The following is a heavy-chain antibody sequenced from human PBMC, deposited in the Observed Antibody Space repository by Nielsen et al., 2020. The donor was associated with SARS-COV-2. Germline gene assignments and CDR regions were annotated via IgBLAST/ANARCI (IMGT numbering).Heavy chain of an antibody. V-gene: IGHV3-11*04. J-gene: IGHJ4*02. CDR1: GFTFSDYY. D-gene: IGHD2-15*01. CDR3: ARQIPLYCSGGSCYSDYFDY. CDR2: ISSSGSTI. Sequence: SCAASGFTFSDYYMSWIRQAPGKGLEWVSYISSSGSTIYYADSVKGRFTISRDNAKNSLYLQLNSLRAEDTAVYYCARQIPLYCSGGSCYSDYFDYWGQGTLVTVSS.